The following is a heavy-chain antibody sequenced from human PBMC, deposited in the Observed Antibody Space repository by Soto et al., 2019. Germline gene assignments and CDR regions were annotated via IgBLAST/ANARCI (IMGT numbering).Heavy chain of an antibody. J-gene: IGHJ3*02. V-gene: IGHV4-59*01. CDR1: GGSISSYY. Sequence: SETLSLTCTVSGGSISSYYWSWIRQPPGKGLEWIGYIYYSGSTNYNPSLKSRVTISVDTSKNQFSLKLSSVTAADTAVYYCARARDYGDYRMYAFDIWGQGTMVTVSS. D-gene: IGHD4-17*01. CDR2: IYYSGST. CDR3: ARARDYGDYRMYAFDI.